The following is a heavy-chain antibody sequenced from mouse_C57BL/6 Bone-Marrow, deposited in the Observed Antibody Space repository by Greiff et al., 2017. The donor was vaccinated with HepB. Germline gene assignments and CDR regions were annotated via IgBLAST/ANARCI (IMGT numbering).Heavy chain of an antibody. J-gene: IGHJ4*01. V-gene: IGHV2-4*01. Sequence: VQLQQSGPGLVQPSQSLSITCTVSGFSLTSYGVHWVRQPPGKGLEWLGVIWSGGSTDYNAAFISRLSISKDNSKSQVFFKMNSLQADDTAIYYCAKNGYYVGDYYAMDYWGQGTSVTVSS. D-gene: IGHD1-1*01. CDR3: AKNGYYVGDYYAMDY. CDR1: GFSLTSYG. CDR2: IWSGGST.